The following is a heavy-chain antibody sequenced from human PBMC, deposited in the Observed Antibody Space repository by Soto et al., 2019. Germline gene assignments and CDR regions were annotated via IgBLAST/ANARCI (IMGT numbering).Heavy chain of an antibody. CDR3: ARDPVIYGGNSDYYYYYYGMDV. Sequence: SETLSLTCTVSGGSISSGDYYWSWIRQPPGKGLEWIGYIYYSGSTYYNPSLKSRVTISVDTSKNQFSLKLSSVTAADTAVYYCARDPVIYGGNSDYYYYYYGMDVWGQGTTVTVSS. D-gene: IGHD4-17*01. CDR1: GGSISSGDYY. V-gene: IGHV4-30-4*01. CDR2: IYYSGST. J-gene: IGHJ6*02.